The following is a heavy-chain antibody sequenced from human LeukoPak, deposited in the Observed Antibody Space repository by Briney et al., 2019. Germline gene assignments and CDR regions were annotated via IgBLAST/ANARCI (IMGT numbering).Heavy chain of an antibody. Sequence: GGSLRLSCAASGFTFSSYSMNWVRQAPGKGLERVSYISSSSSTMYYADSVKGRFTISRDNSKNTLYLQMNSLRPEDTAVYYCAKYGSGSSLDYWGQGTLVTVSS. V-gene: IGHV3-48*01. CDR3: AKYGSGSSLDY. CDR2: ISSSSSTM. D-gene: IGHD3-10*01. CDR1: GFTFSSYS. J-gene: IGHJ4*02.